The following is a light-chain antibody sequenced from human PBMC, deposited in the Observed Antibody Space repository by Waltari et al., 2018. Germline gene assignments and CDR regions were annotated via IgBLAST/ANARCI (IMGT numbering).Light chain of an antibody. J-gene: IGLJ1*01. Sequence: SYVLTQPPSVSVAPGETARITCGGNNIESKSVHWYRQRPGQAPVVVISYDNDRAAGIPGRFSGSNSGNTATLTSSRVEAGDEADYYCQVWDANTDPGVFGTGTEVTVL. CDR3: QVWDANTDPGV. CDR1: NIESKS. V-gene: IGLV3-21*01. CDR2: YDN.